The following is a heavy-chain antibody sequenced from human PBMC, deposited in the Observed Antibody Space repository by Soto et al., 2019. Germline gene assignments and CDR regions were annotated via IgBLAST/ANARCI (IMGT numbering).Heavy chain of an antibody. V-gene: IGHV1-69*06. D-gene: IGHD7-27*01. CDR2: LIPLFGTT. CDR3: ARGPNWGYRFDS. CDR1: GGTFSGHA. Sequence: QVQLVQSGAEVKKPGSSVKVSCEASGGTFSGHAISWVRQAPGQGPEWMGGLIPLFGTTQHAQNFQDRITITADKSTSAAYRELTSLRFEDTAIYYWARGPNWGYRFDSWGQGTLVTVSS. J-gene: IGHJ4*02.